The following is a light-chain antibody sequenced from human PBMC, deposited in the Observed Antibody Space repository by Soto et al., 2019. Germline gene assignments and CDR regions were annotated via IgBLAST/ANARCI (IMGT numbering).Light chain of an antibody. V-gene: IGKV3-15*01. J-gene: IGKJ4*01. CDR3: QQYNDWPLT. CDR2: SAS. CDR1: QSVSSN. Sequence: EKVMTQYTATLSVSPGERATLSCRAGQSVSSNLAWFQQKPGQAPRLLIYSASTRATGIPARFSGSGSGTEFTLTIGSLQSEDFAVYYCQQYNDWPLTFGGGTKVDI.